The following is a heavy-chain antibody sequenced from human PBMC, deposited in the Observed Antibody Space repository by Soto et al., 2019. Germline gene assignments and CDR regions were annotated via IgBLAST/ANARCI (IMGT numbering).Heavy chain of an antibody. V-gene: IGHV3-23*01. Sequence: PGGSLRLSCAASGFNFRKFAMSWVRQAPGKGLEWVSGMSERSGPPLYADSVKGRFTISRDNSKSTLYLEMNNLRPEDTAVYYCGKDQDNTDYYWIFDLWGRGTPVTVSS. J-gene: IGHJ2*01. D-gene: IGHD4-17*01. CDR2: MSERSGPP. CDR3: GKDQDNTDYYWIFDL. CDR1: GFNFRKFA.